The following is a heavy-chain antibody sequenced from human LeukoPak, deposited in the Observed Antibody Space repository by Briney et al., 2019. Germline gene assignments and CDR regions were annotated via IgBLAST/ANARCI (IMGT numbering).Heavy chain of an antibody. V-gene: IGHV3-74*01. D-gene: IGHD3-10*01. J-gene: IGHJ5*02. Sequence: GGSLRLSCDASGFNFNDFWMHWVRQTPGKGLVWVARISSDGTTRKYADSVKYRFTASRDNAKNTVYLQMNSLTADDTGVYFCARDRLTYYNSGIIWLDPRGQGTLVTVSS. CDR1: GFNFNDFW. CDR2: ISSDGTTR. CDR3: ARDRLTYYNSGIIWLDP.